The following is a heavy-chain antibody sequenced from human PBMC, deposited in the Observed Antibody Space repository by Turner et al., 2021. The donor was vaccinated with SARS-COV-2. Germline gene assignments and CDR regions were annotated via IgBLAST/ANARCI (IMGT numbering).Heavy chain of an antibody. CDR3: ARSFAYYYGSGSYYPKGHYFDY. Sequence: EVQLVESGGGLVQPGGSLRLSCAASGFTFNNHWMSWVRQAPGKGLEWVANIYRYGSEKDYLDSVKGRFAISRDNTKNSLYLQMNSRRAEDTAVYYCARSFAYYYGSGSYYPKGHYFDYWGQGTLVTVSS. CDR1: GFTFNNHW. CDR2: IYRYGSEK. V-gene: IGHV3-7*03. J-gene: IGHJ4*02. D-gene: IGHD3-10*01.